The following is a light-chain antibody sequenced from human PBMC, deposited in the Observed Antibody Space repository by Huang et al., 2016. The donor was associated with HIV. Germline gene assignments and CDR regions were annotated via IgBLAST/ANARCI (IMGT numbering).Light chain of an antibody. CDR3: QQTYTGVT. J-gene: IGKJ1*01. CDR2: AAS. Sequence: DIQMTQSPSSLSASVGDRVTITCRASRSINTYLNWFQQKPGKAPKVLISAASTLQSGVPSRVSGGGSGTHFTLTITSRQPEDCATYDCQQTYTGVTFGQGTKVEIK. CDR1: RSINTY. V-gene: IGKV1-39*01.